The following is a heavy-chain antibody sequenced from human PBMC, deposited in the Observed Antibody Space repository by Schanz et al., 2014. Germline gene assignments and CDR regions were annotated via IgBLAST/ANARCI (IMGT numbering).Heavy chain of an antibody. CDR2: ISGRDGST. CDR3: ARNRGSGGQNWYFDL. D-gene: IGHD1-26*01. J-gene: IGHJ2*01. Sequence: VQLVESGGGVVQPGRSLRLSCAASGFTFSSYGMHWVRQAPGKGLEWVSAISGRDGSTYYADSVKGRFTISRDNSKNTLYLQMNSLRAEDTAVYYCARNRGSGGQNWYFDLWGRGTLVTVSS. CDR1: GFTFSSYG. V-gene: IGHV3-23*04.